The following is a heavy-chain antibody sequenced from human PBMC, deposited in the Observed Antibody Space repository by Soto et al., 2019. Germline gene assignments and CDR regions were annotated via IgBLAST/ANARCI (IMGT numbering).Heavy chain of an antibody. CDR2: ISVNNGNT. CDR1: GDTLNKFG. V-gene: IGHV1-18*01. D-gene: IGHD3-3*01. J-gene: IGHJ3*02. Sequence: QVQLVQSGAEVKKPGASVRVSCKASGDTLNKFGFTWVRQAPGQGLEWMGWISVNNGNTNYAQKFQGRVSLTTNRSTSTAHMELRSLGSDDTALYYCASLRSTYDDFLSQGGAFDIWGQGTPVTVSS. CDR3: ASLRSTYDDFLSQGGAFDI.